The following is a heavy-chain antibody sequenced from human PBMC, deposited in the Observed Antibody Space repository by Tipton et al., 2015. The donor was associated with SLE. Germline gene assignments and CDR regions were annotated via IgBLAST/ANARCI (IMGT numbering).Heavy chain of an antibody. J-gene: IGHJ4*02. Sequence: QSGPEVKKPGASLKVSCKASGYIFTGYYIQWVRQAPGQGLEWMGWINPNSGDTNYAHNFRGRVTMTRDTSTTTAYMELRSLRSDDTAVYYCARVQSQGIFGVVYYFDYWGQGTLVTVSS. CDR2: INPNSGDT. V-gene: IGHV1-2*07. CDR3: ARVQSQGIFGVVYYFDY. D-gene: IGHD3-3*01. CDR1: GYIFTGYY.